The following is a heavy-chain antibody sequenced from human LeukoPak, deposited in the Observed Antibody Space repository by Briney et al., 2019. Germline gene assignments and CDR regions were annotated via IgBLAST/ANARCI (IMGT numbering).Heavy chain of an antibody. J-gene: IGHJ5*02. V-gene: IGHV4-59*01. CDR2: IYYSGRT. CDR1: GGSISSYC. Sequence: SETLSLTCTVSGGSISSYCWSWIRQPPGKGLEWIGYIYYSGRTNYNPSLKSRVTISVDTSKHQFSLKPSSVTAADTAVYYCAGAGTLTSLDPWGQGTLVTVSS. CDR3: AGAGTLTSLDP. D-gene: IGHD3-9*01.